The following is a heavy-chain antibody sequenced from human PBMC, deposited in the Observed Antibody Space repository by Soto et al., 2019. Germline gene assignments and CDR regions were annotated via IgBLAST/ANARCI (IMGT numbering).Heavy chain of an antibody. V-gene: IGHV1-18*01. CDR2: ISAHNGNT. Sequence: QVHLVQSGAEVKKPGASVKVSCQGSGYAFTTYGITWVRQAPGQGLAWMGWISAHNGNTNYAQKLQGRVTVTRDTSTSTAYMELRSLRYDDTAVDYCARGRYGDYWGQGALVTVSS. J-gene: IGHJ4*02. D-gene: IGHD1-1*01. CDR3: ARGRYGDY. CDR1: GYAFTTYG.